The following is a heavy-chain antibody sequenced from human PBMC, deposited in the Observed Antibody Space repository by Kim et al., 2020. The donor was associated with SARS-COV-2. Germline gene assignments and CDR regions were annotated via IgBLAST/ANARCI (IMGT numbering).Heavy chain of an antibody. CDR3: ARDSILTGYSRGFDP. V-gene: IGHV3-11*01. Sequence: DAVKGRFTISRDNAKNSLYLQMNSLRAEDTAVYYCARDSILTGYSRGFDPWGQGTLVTVSS. D-gene: IGHD3-9*01. J-gene: IGHJ5*02.